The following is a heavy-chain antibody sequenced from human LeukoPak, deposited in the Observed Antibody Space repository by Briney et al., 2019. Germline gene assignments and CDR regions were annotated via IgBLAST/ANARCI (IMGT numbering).Heavy chain of an antibody. CDR2: ISYSGTT. CDR3: ARHLGGGGRWLAVFDY. V-gene: IGHV4-39*01. Sequence: PSETLSLTCTVSGGSVSGSSYSWGWIRQPPGKGLEWIGSISYSGTTYYNPSLKSRVTISVDTSKNQFSLKLTSVTAADTAVYYCARHLGGGGRWLAVFDYWGQGTLVTVSS. D-gene: IGHD6-19*01. CDR1: GGSVSGSSYS. J-gene: IGHJ4*02.